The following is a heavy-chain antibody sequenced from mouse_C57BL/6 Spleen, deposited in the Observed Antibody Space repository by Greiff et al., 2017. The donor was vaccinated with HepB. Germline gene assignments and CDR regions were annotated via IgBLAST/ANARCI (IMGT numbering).Heavy chain of an antibody. CDR3: ARYGDYDGETMDY. J-gene: IGHJ4*01. D-gene: IGHD2-4*01. Sequence: VKLQESGAELVRPGPSVKMSCKASGYTFTNYWIGWAKQRPGHGLEWIGDIYPGGGYTNYNEKFKGKATLTADKSSSTAYMQFSSLTSEDSAIYYCARYGDYDGETMDYWGQGTSVTVSS. CDR2: IYPGGGYT. CDR1: GYTFTNYW. V-gene: IGHV1-63*01.